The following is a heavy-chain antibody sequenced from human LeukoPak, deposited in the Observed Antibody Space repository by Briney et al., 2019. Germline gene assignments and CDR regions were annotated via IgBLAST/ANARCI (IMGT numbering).Heavy chain of an antibody. CDR3: ARLIVGATAEYFQH. D-gene: IGHD1-26*01. Sequence: GGSLRLSCAASGFTFSSYWMSWVRQAPGKGLEWLANIRQDGSEKYYVDSVKGRFTISRDNAKNSLYLQMNSLRAEDTAVYYCARLIVGATAEYFQHWGQGTLVTVSS. CDR1: GFTFSSYW. V-gene: IGHV3-7*01. J-gene: IGHJ1*01. CDR2: IRQDGSEK.